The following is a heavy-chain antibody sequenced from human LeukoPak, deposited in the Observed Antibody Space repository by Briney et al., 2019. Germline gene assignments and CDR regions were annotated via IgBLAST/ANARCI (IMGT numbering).Heavy chain of an antibody. D-gene: IGHD7-27*01. CDR2: IYHSGST. J-gene: IGHJ5*01. CDR1: GYSISSGYL. CDR3: ARDTTTGDLDS. Sequence: SETLSLTCTVSGYSISSGYLWGWIRQPPGKGLEWIGSIYHSGSTYYNPSLKSRVTISVDTSKNQFSLKLSSVTAADTAVYYCARDTTTGDLDSWGQGTLVTVSS. V-gene: IGHV4-38-2*02.